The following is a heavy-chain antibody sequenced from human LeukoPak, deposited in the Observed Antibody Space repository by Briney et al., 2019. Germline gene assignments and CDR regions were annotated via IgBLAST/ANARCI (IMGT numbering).Heavy chain of an antibody. J-gene: IGHJ4*02. D-gene: IGHD1-26*01. CDR3: AASYSETQLYYFDY. Sequence: GGSLRPSFAASGITFNRSSMNWVRQAPGKGLEWVVYISSSGTGIYYADSVKGRFAISRDNAKNSVYLQMNSLRGEDTAVYHCAASYSETQLYYFDYWGQGNLVTVSS. CDR1: GITFNRSS. CDR2: ISSSGTGI. V-gene: IGHV3-48*01.